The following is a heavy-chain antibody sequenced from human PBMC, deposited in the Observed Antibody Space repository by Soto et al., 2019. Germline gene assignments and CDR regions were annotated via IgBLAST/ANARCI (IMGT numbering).Heavy chain of an antibody. CDR3: ARPRSSGYAGEFDY. V-gene: IGHV4-59*01. D-gene: IGHD3-22*01. Sequence: SETLSLTCTVSGGSISPYYWSWLRQPPGKGLEWIGFIYYSGSTNYNPSLKSRVTISVDTSQNQFSLMLTSVTAADTAVYYCARPRSSGYAGEFDYWGQGTLVTVS. CDR2: IYYSGST. CDR1: GGSISPYY. J-gene: IGHJ4*02.